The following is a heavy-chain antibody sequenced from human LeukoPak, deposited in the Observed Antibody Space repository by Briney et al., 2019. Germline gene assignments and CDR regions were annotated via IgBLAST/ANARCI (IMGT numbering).Heavy chain of an antibody. CDR1: GITFSNYY. Sequence: GGSLRLSCAVSGITFSNYYMSWVRQAPGKGLEWVGFIRSKAYGEIADYAASVKGRFTISRDDSKAIAYLQMNSLKTEDTAVYHCTRDRGAYNLYDYWGQGTLVTVSS. CDR2: IRSKAYGEIA. V-gene: IGHV3-49*04. CDR3: TRDRGAYNLYDY. D-gene: IGHD1-1*01. J-gene: IGHJ4*02.